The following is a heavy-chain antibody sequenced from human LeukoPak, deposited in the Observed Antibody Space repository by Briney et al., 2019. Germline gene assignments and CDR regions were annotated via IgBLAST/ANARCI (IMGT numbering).Heavy chain of an antibody. CDR2: IYSDGTT. V-gene: IGHV3-53*01. CDR1: GFTLRVNY. J-gene: IGHJ4*02. D-gene: IGHD6-19*01. Sequence: GGSLRLSCVASGFTLRVNYMTWIRQTPGRGLEWVSVIYSDGTTKYADSAKGRFTISRDNSKSMVYLQMDRLRAEDTAVYYCAKAGGVTTSGWFDFWGQGTLVTVSP. CDR3: AKAGGVTTSGWFDF.